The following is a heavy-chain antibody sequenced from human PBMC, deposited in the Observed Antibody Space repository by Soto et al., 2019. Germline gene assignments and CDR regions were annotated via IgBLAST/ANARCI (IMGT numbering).Heavy chain of an antibody. J-gene: IGHJ6*02. Sequence: SVKVSCKASGGTFSSYAISWVRQAPGQGLEWMGGIIPIFGTANYAQKFQGRVTITADESTSTAYMELSSLRSEDTAVYYCARAKESSYDFWSGYRYYYYGMDVWGQGTTVTVSS. V-gene: IGHV1-69*13. D-gene: IGHD3-3*01. CDR3: ARAKESSYDFWSGYRYYYYGMDV. CDR2: IIPIFGTA. CDR1: GGTFSSYA.